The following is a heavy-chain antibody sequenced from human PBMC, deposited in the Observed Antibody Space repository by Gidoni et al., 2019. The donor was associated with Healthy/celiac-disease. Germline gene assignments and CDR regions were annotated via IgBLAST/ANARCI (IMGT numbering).Heavy chain of an antibody. Sequence: QVQLQQWGAGLLTPSETLSPTSAVYGWSFSGYYWSWIRPPPGKGLEWIGEINHSGSTNYHPSLKSRVTISVDTSKNQFSLKLSSVTAADTAVYYCASRAGTARAVSNNWFDPGGQGTLVTVSS. CDR1: GWSFSGYY. J-gene: IGHJ5*02. D-gene: IGHD5-18*01. CDR2: INHSGST. V-gene: IGHV4-34*01. CDR3: ASRAGTARAVSNNWFDP.